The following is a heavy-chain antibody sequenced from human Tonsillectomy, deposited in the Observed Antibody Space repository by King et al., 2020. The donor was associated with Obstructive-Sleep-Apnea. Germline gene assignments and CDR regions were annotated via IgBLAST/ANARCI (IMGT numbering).Heavy chain of an antibody. V-gene: IGHV3-33*01. CDR1: GFTFSSYG. Sequence: VQLVESGGGVVQPGRSLRLSCAASGFTFSSYGMHWVRQAPGKGLEWVAVIWYDGSNKYYADSVKGRFTSSRDNSKNTLYLQMNSLRAEDTAVYYCARVLTPGIAVAGMYYWGQGTLVTVSS. CDR2: IWYDGSNK. CDR3: ARVLTPGIAVAGMYY. J-gene: IGHJ4*02. D-gene: IGHD6-19*01.